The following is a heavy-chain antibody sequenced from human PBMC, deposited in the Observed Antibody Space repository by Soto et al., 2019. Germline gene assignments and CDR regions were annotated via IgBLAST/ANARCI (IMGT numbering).Heavy chain of an antibody. J-gene: IGHJ5*02. Sequence: SETLSLTCAVYGGSFSGYYWSWIRQPPGKGLEWIGEINHSGSTNYNPSLKSRVTISVDTSKNQFSLKLSSVTAADTAVYYCASLISHCSSTSCGSSWGQGTLVTVSS. CDR2: INHSGST. V-gene: IGHV4-34*01. D-gene: IGHD2-2*01. CDR3: ASLISHCSSTSCGSS. CDR1: GGSFSGYY.